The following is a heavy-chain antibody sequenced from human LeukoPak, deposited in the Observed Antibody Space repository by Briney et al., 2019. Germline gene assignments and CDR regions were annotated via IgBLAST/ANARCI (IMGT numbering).Heavy chain of an antibody. CDR2: TWYGGSNK. V-gene: IGHV3-30*02. CDR1: GFAFNSYG. J-gene: IGHJ3*01. Sequence: GGSLRLSCAASGFAFNSYGIHWVRQAPGKGLEWVAVTWYGGSNKYYADSVKGRFTISRDNSNNTLYLQMNSLRAEDTAVYYCAKGAPTNTVGAFDFWGQGTMVTVSS. D-gene: IGHD2-2*01. CDR3: AKGAPTNTVGAFDF.